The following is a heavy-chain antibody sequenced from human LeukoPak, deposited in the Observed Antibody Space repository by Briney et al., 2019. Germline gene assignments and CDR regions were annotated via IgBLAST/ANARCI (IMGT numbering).Heavy chain of an antibody. J-gene: IGHJ3*02. Sequence: GGSLRLSCAASGFTSDDYGMSWVRQAPGKGLEWVSGINWNGGRTGYADSVRGRFTISRDNAKNSLHLQMKSLRAEDTALYYCARDGSGAGASDIWGQGTMVSVSS. CDR2: INWNGGRT. V-gene: IGHV3-20*04. CDR3: ARDGSGAGASDI. CDR1: GFTSDDYG. D-gene: IGHD6-19*01.